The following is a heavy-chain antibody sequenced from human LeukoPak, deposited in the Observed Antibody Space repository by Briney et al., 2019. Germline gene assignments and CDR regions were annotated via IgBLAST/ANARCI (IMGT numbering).Heavy chain of an antibody. J-gene: IGHJ4*02. Sequence: SVKVSCKASGGTFSSYAISWLRQAPGQGIEWVGGIIPIFGTANYAQKFQGRVTITADESTSTAYMELSSLRSEDTAVYYCARDEPTAMAWGDWGQGTLVTVSS. D-gene: IGHD5-18*01. V-gene: IGHV1-69*01. CDR3: ARDEPTAMAWGD. CDR1: GGTFSSYA. CDR2: IIPIFGTA.